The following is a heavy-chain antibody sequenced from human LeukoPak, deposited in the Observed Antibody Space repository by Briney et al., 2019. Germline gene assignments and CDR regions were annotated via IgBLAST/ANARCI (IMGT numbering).Heavy chain of an antibody. J-gene: IGHJ5*02. CDR2: IYSTGRS. D-gene: IGHD5-18*01. CDR1: GGSISNYF. V-gene: IGHV4-4*07. CDR3: ARGGYNYGGHNWFDP. Sequence: SETLSLTCTVSGGSISNYFWSWVRQPAGKGLEWIGRIYSTGRSDYNPSLKSRITMSVDTSKNQFSLKLSSVTAADTAVYYCARGGYNYGGHNWFDPWGQGTLVTVSS.